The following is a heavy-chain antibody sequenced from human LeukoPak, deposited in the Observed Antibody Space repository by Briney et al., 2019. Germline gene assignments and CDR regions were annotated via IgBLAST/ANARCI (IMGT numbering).Heavy chain of an antibody. CDR1: GGSISSYY. J-gene: IGHJ4*02. CDR2: IYYSGST. V-gene: IGHV4-59*12. Sequence: SETLSLTCTVSGGSISSYYWSWIRQPPGKGLEWIGYIYYSGSTNYNPSLKSRATISVDTSKNHFSLNLTSVTAADTVVYYCARGAPPQNWGQGALVTVSS. CDR3: ARGAPPQN.